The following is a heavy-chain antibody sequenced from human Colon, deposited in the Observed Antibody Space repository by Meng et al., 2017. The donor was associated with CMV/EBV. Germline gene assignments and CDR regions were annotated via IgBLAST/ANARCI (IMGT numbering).Heavy chain of an antibody. V-gene: IGHV3-74*01. CDR1: GFTFSSYW. Sequence: GGSLRLSCAASGFTFSSYWMHWVRQAPGKGLVWVSRINSDGSSTSYADSVKGRFTISRDNAKNTLYLQMNSLRAEDTALYYCAKDISPSSWYGGGVDYWGQGTLVTVSS. CDR3: AKDISPSSWYGGGVDY. CDR2: INSDGSST. D-gene: IGHD6-13*01. J-gene: IGHJ4*02.